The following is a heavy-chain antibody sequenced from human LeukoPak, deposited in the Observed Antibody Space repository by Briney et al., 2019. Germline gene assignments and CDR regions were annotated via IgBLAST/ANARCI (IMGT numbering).Heavy chain of an antibody. CDR2: IYYSGST. Sequence: SETLSLTCTVSGGSISSSNYQWGWIRQPPGKGLEWIGNIYYSGSTYYNPSLKSRVTISIDTSKNQFSLKLSSVSAADTAVYYCARSSGYLFDPWGQGILVTVSS. J-gene: IGHJ5*02. CDR3: ARSSGYLFDP. CDR1: GGSISSSNYQ. D-gene: IGHD3-22*01. V-gene: IGHV4-39*01.